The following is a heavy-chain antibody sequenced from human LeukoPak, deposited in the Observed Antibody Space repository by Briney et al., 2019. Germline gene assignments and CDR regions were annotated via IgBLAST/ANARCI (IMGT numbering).Heavy chain of an antibody. Sequence: SETLSLTCTVSGGSISSYYWSWIRQPPGKGLEWIGYIYYSGSTNYNPSLKSRVTISVDTSKNQFSLKLSSVTAADTAVYYCSRDRHKYNYDGSGYPPYWGQGTLVTVSS. D-gene: IGHD3-22*01. J-gene: IGHJ4*02. CDR2: IYYSGST. V-gene: IGHV4-59*01. CDR1: GGSISSYY. CDR3: SRDRHKYNYDGSGYPPY.